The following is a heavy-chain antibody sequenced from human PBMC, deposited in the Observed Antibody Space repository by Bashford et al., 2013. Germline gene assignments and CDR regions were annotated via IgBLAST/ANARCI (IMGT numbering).Heavy chain of an antibody. J-gene: IGHJ5*02. CDR2: SIIVEAP. D-gene: IGHD2/OR15-2a*01. CDR3: ARVKINHYYLLTSGWFDP. Sequence: SETLSLTCAVYGGSVQWLRTGAGSASPHGRGWSGLGKSIIVEAPTTTRPSKSRVTISVDTSKNQFSLKLSSVTAADTAVYYCARVKINHYYLLTSGWFDPWGQGTLVTVSS. V-gene: IGHV4-34*01. CDR1: GGSVQWLRT.